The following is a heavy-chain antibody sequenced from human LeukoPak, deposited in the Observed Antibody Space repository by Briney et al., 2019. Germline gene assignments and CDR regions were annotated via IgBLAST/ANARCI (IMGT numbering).Heavy chain of an antibody. CDR1: GFTFSSYA. CDR3: ARVGSPDQGARVYRQYYYYYGMDV. CDR2: ISGSGGST. D-gene: IGHD2-8*01. J-gene: IGHJ6*02. Sequence: GGSLRLSCAASGFTFSSYAMSWVRQAPGKGLEWVSAISGSGGSTYYADSVKGRFTISRDNSKNTLYLQMNSLRAEDTAVYYCARVGSPDQGARVYRQYYYYYGMDVWGQGTTVTVSS. V-gene: IGHV3-23*01.